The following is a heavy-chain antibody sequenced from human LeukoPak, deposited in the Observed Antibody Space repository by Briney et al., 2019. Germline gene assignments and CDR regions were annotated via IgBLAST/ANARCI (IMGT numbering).Heavy chain of an antibody. Sequence: PGRSLRLSCAASGFTFDDYAMQWVRQAPGKGLEWVSGISWNSGSIGYADSVKGRFTISRDNAKNSLYLQMNSLRAEDTALYYCAKDKRYFDWSPSDLDYWGQGTLVTVSS. CDR1: GFTFDDYA. J-gene: IGHJ4*02. V-gene: IGHV3-9*01. CDR3: AKDKRYFDWSPSDLDY. D-gene: IGHD3-9*01. CDR2: ISWNSGSI.